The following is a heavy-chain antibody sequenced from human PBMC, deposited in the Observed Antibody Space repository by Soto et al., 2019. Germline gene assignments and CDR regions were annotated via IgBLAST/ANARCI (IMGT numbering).Heavy chain of an antibody. V-gene: IGHV1-18*01. CDR3: ARDFYYYDSSGYYLIDY. D-gene: IGHD3-22*01. CDR1: GYTFTSYG. Sequence: ASVRVSCKASGYTFTSYGISWVRQAPGQGLEWMGWISAYNGNTNYAQKLQGRVTMTTDTSTSTAYMELRSLRSDDTAVYYCARDFYYYDSSGYYLIDYWGQGTLVTVSS. CDR2: ISAYNGNT. J-gene: IGHJ4*02.